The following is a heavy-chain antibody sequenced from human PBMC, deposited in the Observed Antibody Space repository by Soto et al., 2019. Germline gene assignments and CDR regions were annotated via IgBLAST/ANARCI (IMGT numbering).Heavy chain of an antibody. J-gene: IGHJ3*02. CDR2: INPNSGGT. CDR3: ARGFHYDILTGYYRSAPAFDI. D-gene: IGHD3-9*01. Sequence: GASVKVSCKASGYTFTGYYMHWVRQAPGQGLEWMGWINPNSGGTNYAQKLQGWVTMTRDTSISTAYMELSRLRSDDTAVYYCARGFHYDILTGYYRSAPAFDIWGQGTMVTVSS. V-gene: IGHV1-2*04. CDR1: GYTFTGYY.